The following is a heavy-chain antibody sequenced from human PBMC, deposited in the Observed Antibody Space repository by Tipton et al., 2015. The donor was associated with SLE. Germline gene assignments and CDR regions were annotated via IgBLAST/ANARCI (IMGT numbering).Heavy chain of an antibody. D-gene: IGHD7-27*01. CDR3: AKFGDWGDLFFDF. CDR1: GFTVSSNY. CDR2: IYHDHST. V-gene: IGHV3-53*05. Sequence: SLRLSCAASGFTVSSNYMNWVRQAPGKGLEWVSVIYHDHSTSYADSVKSRFTISRDNAKNTLYLQVDSLRTEDTAVYYCAKFGDWGDLFFDFWGQGTLVTVSS. J-gene: IGHJ4*02.